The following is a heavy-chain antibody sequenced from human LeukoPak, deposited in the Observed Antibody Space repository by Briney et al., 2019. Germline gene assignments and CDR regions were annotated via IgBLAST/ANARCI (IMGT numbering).Heavy chain of an antibody. D-gene: IGHD2-21*02. Sequence: GGSLRLSCAAPGFTSSSYAMHWVRQAPGKGLEWVAVISYDGSNKYYADSVKGRFTLSRDNSKNTLYLQMNSLRAEDTAVYYCARDSLKVGTYYFDYWGQGTLITVSS. J-gene: IGHJ4*02. V-gene: IGHV3-30*01. CDR3: ARDSLKVGTYYFDY. CDR2: ISYDGSNK. CDR1: GFTSSSYA.